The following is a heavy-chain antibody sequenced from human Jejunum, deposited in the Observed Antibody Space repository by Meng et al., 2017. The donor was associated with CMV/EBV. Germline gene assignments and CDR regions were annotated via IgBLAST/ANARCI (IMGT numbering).Heavy chain of an antibody. CDR3: VRGSDFRYGMDI. D-gene: IGHD3-3*01. CDR2: ISSRMAFT. CDR1: GFIFDDYG. J-gene: IGHJ6*02. V-gene: IGHV3-21*01. Sequence: SGFIFDDYGMSWVRQAPGKGLEWVSSISSRMAFTYYADSVKGRFTISRDDAQNSVHLQMNSLRVEDTAIYYCVRGSDFRYGMDIWGQGTTVTVSS.